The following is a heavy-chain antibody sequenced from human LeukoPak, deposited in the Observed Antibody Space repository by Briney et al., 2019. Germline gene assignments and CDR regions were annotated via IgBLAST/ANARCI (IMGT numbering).Heavy chain of an antibody. CDR3: ARDRGSSGWYETFDI. D-gene: IGHD6-19*01. CDR1: GFTFSSYS. J-gene: IGHJ3*02. V-gene: IGHV3-21*01. Sequence: GGSLRLSCAASGFTFSSYSMNWVRQAPGKGLEWVSSISSSSSYIYYADSVKGRLTISRDNAKNSLYLQMNSLRAEDTAVYYCARDRGSSGWYETFDIWGQGTMVTVSS. CDR2: ISSSSSYI.